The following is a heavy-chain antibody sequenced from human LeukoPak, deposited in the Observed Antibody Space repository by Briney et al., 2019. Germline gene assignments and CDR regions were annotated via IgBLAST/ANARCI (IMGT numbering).Heavy chain of an antibody. CDR3: ARDKGHYYDSSGHKDPFNWFDL. V-gene: IGHV1-69*13. D-gene: IGHD3-22*01. CDR2: IIPIFGTA. Sequence: SVKVSCKASGGTFSSYAISWVRQAPGQGLEWMGGIIPIFGTANYAQKFQGRVTITADESTSTAYMELSSLRSEDTAVYYCARDKGHYYDSSGHKDPFNWFDLWGQGTLVTVSS. CDR1: GGTFSSYA. J-gene: IGHJ5*02.